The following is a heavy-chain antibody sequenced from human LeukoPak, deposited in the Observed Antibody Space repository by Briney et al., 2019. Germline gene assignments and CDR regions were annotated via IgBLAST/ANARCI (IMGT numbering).Heavy chain of an antibody. CDR3: ARLGCSGDSCYSHFFDY. CDR2: INDSGST. Sequence: SETLSLTCTVSSGSISDNRYYWGWIRQPPGKGLEWIGEINDSGSTNYNPSLKSRLTLSVDTPKNQFSLMLSSVTASDTAVYYCARLGCSGDSCYSHFFDYWGQGTLVTVSS. V-gene: IGHV4-39*07. D-gene: IGHD2-15*01. J-gene: IGHJ4*02. CDR1: SGSISDNRYY.